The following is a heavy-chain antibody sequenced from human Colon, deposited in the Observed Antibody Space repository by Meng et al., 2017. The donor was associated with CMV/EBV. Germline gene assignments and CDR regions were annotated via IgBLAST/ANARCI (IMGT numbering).Heavy chain of an antibody. Sequence: GESLKISCAASGFTFSSYSMNWVRQAPGKGLEWVANIKEDGSEKYYADSVKGRFTISRDNAKKSLYLEMNSLRAEDAAVYYCAREERWFGELPAHWGQGTLATVSS. J-gene: IGHJ4*02. CDR2: IKEDGSEK. CDR1: GFTFSSYS. CDR3: AREERWFGELPAH. V-gene: IGHV3-7*01. D-gene: IGHD3-10*01.